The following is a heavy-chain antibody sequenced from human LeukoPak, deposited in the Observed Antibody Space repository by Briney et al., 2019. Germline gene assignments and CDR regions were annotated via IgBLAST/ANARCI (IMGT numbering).Heavy chain of an antibody. Sequence: ASVKVSCKASGYTFTGHCIHWVRQAPGQGLEWMGWINPKNAGTNYAQKFQGRVTMTRDTSTGTAYMELSRLRSDDSAVYYCARTLYIAAAPGGFDYWGQGTLVAVSS. J-gene: IGHJ4*02. CDR1: GYTFTGHC. D-gene: IGHD6-13*01. V-gene: IGHV1-2*02. CDR2: INPKNAGT. CDR3: ARTLYIAAAPGGFDY.